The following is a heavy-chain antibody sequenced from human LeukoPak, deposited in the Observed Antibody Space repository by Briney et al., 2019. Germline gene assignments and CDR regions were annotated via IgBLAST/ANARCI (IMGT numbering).Heavy chain of an antibody. CDR1: GGSINDRDW. CDR3: ASADIGWNPAHY. CDR2: IQTTGRT. V-gene: IGHV4-4*02. Sequence: PSETLSLTCDVSGGSINDRDWWTWVRQPPEKGLEWLGEIQTTGRTNSNPSLRSRVTMLINKARKQVFLNLNSVTAADTAVYYCASADIGWNPAHYWGQGTLVIVSS. D-gene: IGHD2-15*01. J-gene: IGHJ4*02.